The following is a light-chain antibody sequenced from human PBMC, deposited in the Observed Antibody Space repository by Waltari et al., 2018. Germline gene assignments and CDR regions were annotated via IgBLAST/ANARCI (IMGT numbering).Light chain of an antibody. Sequence: DIVMTQSPDSLAVSLGERATINCKSSQTVLYNYNNKNHVAWFQQKPGQPPKLLISCGSTRESGVPDRFSGSGSGTAFTLTISNLQAEDEAVYYCQQYFSYPRTFGLGTKVEI. CDR1: QTVLYNYNNKNH. CDR3: QQYFSYPRT. CDR2: CGS. J-gene: IGKJ2*01. V-gene: IGKV4-1*01.